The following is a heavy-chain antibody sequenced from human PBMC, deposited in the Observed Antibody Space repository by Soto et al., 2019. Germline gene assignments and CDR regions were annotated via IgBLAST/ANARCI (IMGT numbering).Heavy chain of an antibody. J-gene: IGHJ6*02. V-gene: IGHV5-10-1*01. Sequence: PGESLKISCKGSGYSFTSYWISWVRQMPGKGLEWMGRIDPSDSYTNYSPSFQGHVTISADKSISTAYLQWSSLKASDTAMYYCATPLGCSSTSCYHYYYYGMDVWGQGTTVTVSS. CDR1: GYSFTSYW. CDR2: IDPSDSYT. D-gene: IGHD2-2*01. CDR3: ATPLGCSSTSCYHYYYYGMDV.